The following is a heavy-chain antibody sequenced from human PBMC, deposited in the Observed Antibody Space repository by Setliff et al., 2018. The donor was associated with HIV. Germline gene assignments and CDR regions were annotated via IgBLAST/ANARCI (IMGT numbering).Heavy chain of an antibody. J-gene: IGHJ3*02. CDR2: VTGDGRTK. CDR3: ARDKDWAFDI. V-gene: IGHV3-11*04. D-gene: IGHD2-15*01. Sequence: PGGSLRLSCVVSGFTTFNPVWMGWVRQAPGKGLEWVSFVTGDGRTKKDADSVRGRFTISRDNAKKSLYLQMNNLRAEDTALYYCARDKDWAFDIWGQGTMVTVSS. CDR1: GFTTFNPVW.